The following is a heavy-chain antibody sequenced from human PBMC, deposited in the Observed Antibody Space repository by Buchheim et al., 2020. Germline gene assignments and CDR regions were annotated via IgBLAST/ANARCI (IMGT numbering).Heavy chain of an antibody. Sequence: QVQLVESGGGVVQPGRSLRLSCAASGFTFSSYGMHWVRQAPGKGLEWVAVISYDGSNKYYADSVMGRFTISRDNSKKTLYLQMNSLRAEYTAVYYCAKERGETYYDFWSCYYDYYYYGMDVWGQGTT. D-gene: IGHD3-3*01. J-gene: IGHJ6*02. V-gene: IGHV3-30*18. CDR3: AKERGETYYDFWSCYYDYYYYGMDV. CDR2: ISYDGSNK. CDR1: GFTFSSYG.